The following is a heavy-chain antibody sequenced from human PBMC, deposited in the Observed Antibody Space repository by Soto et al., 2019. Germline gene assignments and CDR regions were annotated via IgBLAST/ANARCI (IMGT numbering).Heavy chain of an antibody. CDR1: GFTFSSYA. J-gene: IGHJ4*02. V-gene: IGHV3-23*01. CDR2: ISGSGGST. D-gene: IGHD3-10*01. CDR3: AKDRGITTYFDY. Sequence: EGSLRLSCAASGFTFSSYAMSWVRQAPGKGLEWVSAISGSGGSTYYADSVKGRFTISRDNSKNTLYLQMNSLRAEDTAVYYCAKDRGITTYFDYWGQGTLVTVSS.